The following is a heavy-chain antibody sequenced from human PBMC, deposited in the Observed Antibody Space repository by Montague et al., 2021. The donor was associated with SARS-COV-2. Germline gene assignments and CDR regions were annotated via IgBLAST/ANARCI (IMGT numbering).Heavy chain of an antibody. V-gene: IGHV4-59*08. CDR3: VRRPHYDGLNGPPDF. Sequence: SETLSLTCTVSGVSVTDYYWSWIRQPPGKGLEWVGDVLYNKGTNFNPSLKSRVAISVDTSKNQFSLRLTSVTAADTAFYYCVRRPHYDGLNGPPDFWAQGALVTVSS. CDR1: GVSVTDYY. J-gene: IGHJ4*02. CDR2: VLYNKGT. D-gene: IGHD3-9*01.